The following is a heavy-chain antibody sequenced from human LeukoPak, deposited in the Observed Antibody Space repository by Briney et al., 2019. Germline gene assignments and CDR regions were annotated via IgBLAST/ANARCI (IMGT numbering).Heavy chain of an antibody. V-gene: IGHV1-69*05. Sequence: GASVKVSCKASGGTFSSYAISWVRQAPGQGLEWMGGIIPIFGTANYAQKFQGRVTITTDESTSTAYMELSSLRSEDTAVYYCARAVNAYCGGDCYPGVFDYWGQGTLVTVSS. CDR2: IIPIFGTA. CDR1: GGTFSSYA. J-gene: IGHJ4*02. D-gene: IGHD2-21*02. CDR3: ARAVNAYCGGDCYPGVFDY.